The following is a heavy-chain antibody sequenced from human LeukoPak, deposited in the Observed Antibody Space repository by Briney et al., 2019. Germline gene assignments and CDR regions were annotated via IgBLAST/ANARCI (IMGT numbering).Heavy chain of an antibody. CDR3: AGYFCSGGSCYRYFDY. CDR2: ISGSGGGT. CDR1: GFAFSSYA. Sequence: GGSLRLSCAASGFAFSSYAMSWVRQPPGKGLEWVSTISGSGGGTYYADSVKGRFTISRDNSKNTLYLQMNSLRPEDTAVYYCAGYFCSGGSCYRYFDYWGQGTLVTVSS. J-gene: IGHJ4*02. D-gene: IGHD2-15*01. V-gene: IGHV3-23*01.